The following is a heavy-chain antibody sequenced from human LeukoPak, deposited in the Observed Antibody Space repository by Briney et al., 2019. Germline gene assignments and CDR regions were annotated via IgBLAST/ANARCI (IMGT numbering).Heavy chain of an antibody. Sequence: GGSLRLSCAASGFTFSSYWMHWVRQAPGKGPVWVSRINSDGSSTSYADSVKGRFTISRDNAKNTLYLQMNSLRAEDTAVYYCARSSDFRPDYWGQGTLVTVSS. D-gene: IGHD2-2*01. V-gene: IGHV3-74*01. J-gene: IGHJ4*02. CDR1: GFTFSSYW. CDR3: ARSSDFRPDY. CDR2: INSDGSST.